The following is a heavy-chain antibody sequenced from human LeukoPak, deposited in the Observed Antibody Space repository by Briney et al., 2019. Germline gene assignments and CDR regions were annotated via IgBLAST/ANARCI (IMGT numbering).Heavy chain of an antibody. D-gene: IGHD5-24*01. CDR2: ISAYNGNT. V-gene: IGHV1-18*01. J-gene: IGHJ5*02. CDR1: GYTFTSYG. Sequence: GASVKVSCKASGYTFTSYGISWVRQAPGQGLEWMGWISAYNGNTNYAQKLQGRVTMTTDTSTSTAYMELRSLRSDDTAVYYCARTMAAPDENWFDPGAREPWSPSPQ. CDR3: ARTMAAPDENWFDP.